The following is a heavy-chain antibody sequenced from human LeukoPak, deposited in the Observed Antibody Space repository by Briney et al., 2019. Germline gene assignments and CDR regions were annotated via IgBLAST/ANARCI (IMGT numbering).Heavy chain of an antibody. D-gene: IGHD3-22*01. CDR2: MNPNSGNT. Sequence: GASVKVSCKASGYTFTSYDINWVRQATGQGLEWMGWMNPNSGNTGYAQKFQGRVTITRNTSISTAYMELSSLRSEDTAVYYCARDVSVVVLSSTPTQIDYWGQGTLVTVSS. J-gene: IGHJ4*02. V-gene: IGHV1-8*03. CDR3: ARDVSVVVLSSTPTQIDY. CDR1: GYTFTSYD.